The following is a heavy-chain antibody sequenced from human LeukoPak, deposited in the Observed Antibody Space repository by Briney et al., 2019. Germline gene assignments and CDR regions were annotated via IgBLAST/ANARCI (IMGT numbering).Heavy chain of an antibody. Sequence: SQTLSLTCAISGDRLSSRGAAWNWSRQSPSRGLERLGRTYYRSKLCSDYAVSVKSRITINPHTSKNQFSMQLNSVTPDDTAVYYCAREHIVVVTAEYNWFDPWGQGTLVTVSS. V-gene: IGHV6-1*01. D-gene: IGHD2-21*02. J-gene: IGHJ5*02. CDR2: TYYRSKLCS. CDR3: AREHIVVVTAEYNWFDP. CDR1: GDRLSSRGAA.